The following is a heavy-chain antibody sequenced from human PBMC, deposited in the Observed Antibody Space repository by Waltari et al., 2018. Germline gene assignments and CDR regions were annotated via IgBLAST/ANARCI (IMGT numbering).Heavy chain of an antibody. V-gene: IGHV1-18*01. D-gene: IGHD3-10*01. CDR2: ISAYNGNT. Sequence: QVQLVQSGAEVKKPGASVKVSCKASGYTFTSSGISWVRQAPGLGLTWMGWISAYNGNTNYAQKLQGRVTMTTDTSTSTAYMELRSLRSDDTAVYYCARASYGSGSYETYYYYYMDVWGKGTTVTVSS. CDR1: GYTFTSSG. J-gene: IGHJ6*03. CDR3: ARASYGSGSYETYYYYYMDV.